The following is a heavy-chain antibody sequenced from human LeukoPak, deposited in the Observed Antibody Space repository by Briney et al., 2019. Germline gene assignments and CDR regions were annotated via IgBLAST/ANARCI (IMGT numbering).Heavy chain of an antibody. D-gene: IGHD5-18*01. CDR3: AGLDTIMVRDAGY. V-gene: IGHV3-21*01. CDR1: GFTFSNLG. CDR2: ISGDSVHK. J-gene: IGHJ4*02. Sequence: GGSLRLSCAASGFTFSNLGMNWVRQAAGKGLEWVSSISGDSVHKYYADSVRGRFTISRDNAKNSLYLELNSLRAEDTAVYYCAGLDTIMVRDAGYWGQGTLVIVSS.